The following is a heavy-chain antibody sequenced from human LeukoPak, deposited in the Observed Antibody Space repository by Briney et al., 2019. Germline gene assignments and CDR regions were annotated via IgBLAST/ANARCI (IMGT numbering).Heavy chain of an antibody. CDR2: ISGSGGST. CDR1: GFSFSSFW. Sequence: GGSLRVSCATSGFSFSSFWMSWVRQAPGKGLEWVSAISGSGGSTYYADSVKGRFTISRDNSKNTLYLQMNSLRAEDTAVYYCAKDFYGYYDFWSGFDYFDYWGQGTQVTVSS. J-gene: IGHJ4*02. D-gene: IGHD3-3*01. CDR3: AKDFYGYYDFWSGFDYFDY. V-gene: IGHV3-23*01.